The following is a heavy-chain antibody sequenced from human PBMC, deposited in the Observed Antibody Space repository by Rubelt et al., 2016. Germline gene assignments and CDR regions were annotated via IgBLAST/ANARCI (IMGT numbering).Heavy chain of an antibody. CDR3: ARRGFRRPDYYPLEY. V-gene: IGHV4-34*01. CDR1: GGSFSGYY. Sequence: QVQLQLWGAGLLKPSETLSLTCAVYGGSFSGYYWSWIRQAPGKGLEWIGEINHSGTTNNNPSLKRRVTTSVDTSKNQFSPNLRSVTAAATAVYYCARRGFRRPDYYPLEYWGQGALVTVSS. D-gene: IGHD1-26*01. J-gene: IGHJ4*02. CDR2: INHSGTT.